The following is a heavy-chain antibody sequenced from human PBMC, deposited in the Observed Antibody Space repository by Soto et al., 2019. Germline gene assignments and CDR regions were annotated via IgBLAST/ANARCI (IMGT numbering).Heavy chain of an antibody. D-gene: IGHD2-21*01. CDR2: VTGSGGQI. J-gene: IGHJ5*02. CDR1: GFTISTYA. V-gene: IGHV3-23*01. CDR3: AKDAVYKDGLWVMDS. Sequence: GGSLRLSCAASGFTISTYAMTWVRQAPGKGLECVSGVTGSGGQIHYADSVKGRFTISKDNSKNTLYLQMSSLREEDTALYYCAKDAVYKDGLWVMDSWGQGTLVTVSS.